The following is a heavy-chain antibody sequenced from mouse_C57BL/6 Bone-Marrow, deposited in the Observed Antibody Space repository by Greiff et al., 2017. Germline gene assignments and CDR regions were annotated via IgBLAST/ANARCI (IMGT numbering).Heavy chain of an antibody. J-gene: IGHJ3*01. CDR2: ISSGGSYT. CDR3: ARHTGGSSYFAY. V-gene: IGHV5-6*01. Sequence: EVKVVESGGDLVKPGGSLKLSCAASGFTFSSYGMSWVRQTPDKRLEWVATISSGGSYTYYPDSVKGRFTISRDNAKNTLYLQMSSLKSEDTAMYYCARHTGGSSYFAYWGQGTLVTVSA. D-gene: IGHD1-1*01. CDR1: GFTFSSYG.